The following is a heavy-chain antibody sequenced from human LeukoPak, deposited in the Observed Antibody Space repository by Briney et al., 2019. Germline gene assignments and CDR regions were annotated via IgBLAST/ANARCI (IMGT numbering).Heavy chain of an antibody. D-gene: IGHD3-10*01. Sequence: GGSLRLSCAASGFTFSSYGMSWVRQPPGKGLEWVSIISGSGGSTSYADSVKGRFTIFRDISKNTLYLQMNSLRAEDTAVYYCAKNSFYYDSGSYFFDYWGQGTLVTVSS. CDR3: AKNSFYYDSGSYFFDY. V-gene: IGHV3-23*01. CDR1: GFTFSSYG. J-gene: IGHJ4*02. CDR2: ISGSGGST.